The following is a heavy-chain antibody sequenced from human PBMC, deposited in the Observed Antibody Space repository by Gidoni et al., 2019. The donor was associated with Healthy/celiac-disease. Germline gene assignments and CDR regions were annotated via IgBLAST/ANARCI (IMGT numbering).Heavy chain of an antibody. D-gene: IGHD6-13*01. Sequence: EVLLVGAGGGLVQPGGSLGLSYAPAGLPFSSYSMKWVRQAPGKGLELFSSISSSSSYIYYADSVKGRFTISRDNAKNSLYLQMNSLRAEDTAVYYCARTSDIAAFSYYFDYWGQGTLVTVSS. CDR3: ARTSDIAAFSYYFDY. V-gene: IGHV3-21*01. CDR2: ISSSSSYI. J-gene: IGHJ4*02. CDR1: GLPFSSYS.